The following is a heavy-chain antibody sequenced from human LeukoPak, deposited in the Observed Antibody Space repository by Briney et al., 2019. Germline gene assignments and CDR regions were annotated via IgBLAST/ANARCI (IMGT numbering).Heavy chain of an antibody. CDR3: ARYCSGGSCYKDRAFDI. V-gene: IGHV3-21*04. D-gene: IGHD2-15*01. CDR1: GFTFSSYS. CDR2: ISSSSSYI. Sequence: GGSLRLSCAASGFTFSSYSMNWVRQAPGKGLEWVSSISSSSSYIYYADSVKGRFTISRDNSKNTLYLQMNSLRAEDTAVYYCARYCSGGSCYKDRAFDIWGQGTMVTVSS. J-gene: IGHJ3*02.